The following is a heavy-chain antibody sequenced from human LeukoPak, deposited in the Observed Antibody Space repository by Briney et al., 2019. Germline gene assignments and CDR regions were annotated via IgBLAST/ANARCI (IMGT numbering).Heavy chain of an antibody. CDR1: GGSISSSSYY. J-gene: IGHJ4*02. CDR2: IYYSGST. CDR3: ARGRQEPTSIAARQPNYYFDY. D-gene: IGHD6-6*01. Sequence: KSSETLSLTCTVSGGSISSSSYYWGWIRQPPGKGLEWIGSIYYSGSTYYNPSLKSRVTISVDTSKNQFSLKLSSVTAADTAVYYCARGRQEPTSIAARQPNYYFDYWGQGTLVTVSS. V-gene: IGHV4-39*01.